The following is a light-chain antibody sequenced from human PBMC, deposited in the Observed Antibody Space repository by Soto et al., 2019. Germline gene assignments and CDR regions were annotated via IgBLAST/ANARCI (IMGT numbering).Light chain of an antibody. CDR2: DAS. CDR1: QFVSSTY. CDR3: QQYGSSPIT. J-gene: IGKJ5*01. V-gene: IGKV3-20*01. Sequence: EVVLTQSPGTLSLSPGARATLSCRASQFVSSTYLAWYQQRPGQAPRLLIYDASYRATDIPPRFSGSGSGTDFTLTITPLEPEDFAVYFCQQYGSSPITFGQGTRLEIK.